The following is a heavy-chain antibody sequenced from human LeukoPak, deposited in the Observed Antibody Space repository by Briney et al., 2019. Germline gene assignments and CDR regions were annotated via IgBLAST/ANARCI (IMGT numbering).Heavy chain of an antibody. D-gene: IGHD2-2*03. V-gene: IGHV4-61*08. Sequence: SETLSLTCTVSGGSISSGDYYWNWIRQPPGKGLEWIGYIYYSGSTNYNPSLKSRVTISVDTSKNQFSLKLSSVTAADTAVYYCARDPGYCSSTSCLPKGFDPWGQGTLVTVSS. CDR2: IYYSGST. J-gene: IGHJ5*02. CDR1: GGSISSGDYY. CDR3: ARDPGYCSSTSCLPKGFDP.